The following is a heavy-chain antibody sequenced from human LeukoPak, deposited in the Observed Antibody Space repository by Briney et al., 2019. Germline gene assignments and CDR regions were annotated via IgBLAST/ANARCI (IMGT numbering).Heavy chain of an antibody. CDR3: ASSPGDYAPGLYFDY. V-gene: IGHV5-51*01. D-gene: IGHD4-17*01. J-gene: IGHJ4*02. Sequence: GESLKISCKGSGYSFTSYWIGLVRQMPGKGLEWMGVIYPGDSDTRYSPSFQRQVTISADKSISTAYLQWSSLKASDTAMYYCASSPGDYAPGLYFDYWGQGTLVTVSS. CDR2: IYPGDSDT. CDR1: GYSFTSYW.